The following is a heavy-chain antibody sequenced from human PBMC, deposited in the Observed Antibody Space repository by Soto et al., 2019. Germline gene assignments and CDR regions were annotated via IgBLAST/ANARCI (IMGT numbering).Heavy chain of an antibody. CDR1: GGSISSSSYY. Sequence: SETLSLTCTVSGGSISSSSYYWGWIRQPPGKGLEWIGSIYYSGSTYYNPSLKSRVTISVDTSKNQFSLKLSSVTAADTAVYYCASIFPGYCSGGSCYPNWFDPWGQGTLVPV. J-gene: IGHJ5*02. D-gene: IGHD2-15*01. CDR3: ASIFPGYCSGGSCYPNWFDP. V-gene: IGHV4-39*01. CDR2: IYYSGST.